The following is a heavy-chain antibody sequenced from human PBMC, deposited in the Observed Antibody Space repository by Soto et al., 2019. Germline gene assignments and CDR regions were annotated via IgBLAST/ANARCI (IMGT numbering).Heavy chain of an antibody. CDR1: GGSISSYY. J-gene: IGHJ5*02. CDR3: ARLWQQQLVKEGWFDP. Sequence: SDTLSLTCTVSGGSISSYYWSWIRQPPGKGLEWIGYIYYSGSTNYNPSLKSRVTISVDTSKNQFSLKLSSVTAADTAVYYCARLWQQQLVKEGWFDPWGQGTLVTVSS. V-gene: IGHV4-59*01. CDR2: IYYSGST. D-gene: IGHD6-13*01.